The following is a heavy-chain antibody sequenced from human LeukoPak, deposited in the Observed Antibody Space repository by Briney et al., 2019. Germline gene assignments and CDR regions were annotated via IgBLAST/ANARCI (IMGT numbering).Heavy chain of an antibody. CDR1: GFTFSSYA. D-gene: IGHD6-6*01. J-gene: IGHJ4*02. Sequence: PGGSLRLSCAASGFTFSSYAMSWVRQAPGKGLEWVSSISASGDTTYYADPVMGRFTISRDNSKNTLYVQMNTLGAEDTAIYYCAKVRPYTNSPIDCWGQGTLVTVSS. CDR2: ISASGDTT. CDR3: AKVRPYTNSPIDC. V-gene: IGHV3-23*01.